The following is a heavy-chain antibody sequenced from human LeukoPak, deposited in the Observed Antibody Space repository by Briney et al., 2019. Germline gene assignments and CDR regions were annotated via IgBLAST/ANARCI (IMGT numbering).Heavy chain of an antibody. J-gene: IGHJ4*02. CDR2: IYYSGST. CDR3: ARGRGYCSSTSCYAGKYYFDY. CDR1: GGSISSYY. D-gene: IGHD2-2*01. Sequence: SETLSLTCTVSGGSISSYYWSWVRQPPRKGLEWIGYIYYSGSTNYNPSLKSRVTISVDTSKNQFSLKLSSVTAADTAVYYCARGRGYCSSTSCYAGKYYFDYWGQGTLVTVSS. V-gene: IGHV4-59*08.